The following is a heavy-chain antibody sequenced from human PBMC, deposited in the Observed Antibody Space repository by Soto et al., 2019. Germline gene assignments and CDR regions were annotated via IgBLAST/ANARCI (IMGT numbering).Heavy chain of an antibody. V-gene: IGHV3-74*01. CDR1: GFTFSSYW. J-gene: IGHJ6*02. CDR2: INSDGSST. CDR3: ARLRSSSWYEYYYYGMDV. D-gene: IGHD6-13*01. Sequence: PGGSLRLSSAASGFTFSSYWMHWVRQAPGKGLVWVSRINSDGSSTSYADSVKGRFTISRDNAKNTLYLQMNSLRAEDTAVYYCARLRSSSWYEYYYYGMDVWGQGTTVTVSS.